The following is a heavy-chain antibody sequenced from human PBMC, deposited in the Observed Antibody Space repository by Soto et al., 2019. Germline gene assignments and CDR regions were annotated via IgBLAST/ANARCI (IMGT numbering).Heavy chain of an antibody. CDR2: ISAYNGNT. CDR3: ARDHVASWGSRSRLGGN. V-gene: IGHV1-18*01. D-gene: IGHD3-16*01. CDR1: GYTFTSYG. J-gene: IGHJ4*02. Sequence: ASVKVSCKASGYTFTSYGISWVRQAPGQGLEWMGWISAYNGNTNCAQKLQGRVTMTTDTSTSTAYMELRSLRSDDTAVYYCARDHVASWGSRSRLGGNWGQGTLVTVSS.